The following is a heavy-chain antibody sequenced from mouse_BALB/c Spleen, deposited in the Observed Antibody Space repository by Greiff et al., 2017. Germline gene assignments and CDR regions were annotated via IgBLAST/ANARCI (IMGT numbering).Heavy chain of an antibody. CDR1: GYTFTDYA. CDR3: ARWDYFDY. V-gene: IGHV1S137*01. Sequence: QVQLKESGAELVRPGVSVKISCKGSGYTFTDYAMHWVKQSHAKSLEWIGVISTYYGDASYNQKFKGMATMTVDKSSSTAYMELARLTSEDSAIYYCARWDYFDYWGQGTTLTVSS. J-gene: IGHJ2*01. CDR2: ISTYYGDA.